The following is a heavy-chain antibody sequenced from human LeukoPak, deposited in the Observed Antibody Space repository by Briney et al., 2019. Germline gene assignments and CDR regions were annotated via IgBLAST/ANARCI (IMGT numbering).Heavy chain of an antibody. J-gene: IGHJ4*02. V-gene: IGHV1-18*01. D-gene: IGHD3-22*01. CDR1: GYTFTSYG. CDR3: ARETNYYDSSGYYHPYYFDY. CDR2: ISAYNGNT. Sequence: GASVKVSCKASGYTFTSYGISWVRQAPGQGLEWMGWISAYNGNTSYAQKLQGRVTMTTDTSTSTAYMELRSLRSDDTAVYYCARETNYYDSSGYYHPYYFDYWGQGTLVTVSS.